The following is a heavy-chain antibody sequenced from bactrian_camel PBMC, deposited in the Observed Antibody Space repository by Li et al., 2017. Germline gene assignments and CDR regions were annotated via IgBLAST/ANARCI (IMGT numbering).Heavy chain of an antibody. Sequence: VQLVESGGGSVQTGGSLRLSCEGFEYSYVSNYLGWFRQAPGKEREGVAAISTGADTTYYSDSVKGRFTVSRDGAKGTLYLQMNSLKPEDSAMYYCAAGERGWYGPRFENYKYWGQGTQVTVS. D-gene: IGHD6*01. CDR3: AAGERGWYGPRFENYKY. CDR1: EYSYVSNY. CDR2: ISTGADTT. V-gene: IGHV3S63*01. J-gene: IGHJ4*01.